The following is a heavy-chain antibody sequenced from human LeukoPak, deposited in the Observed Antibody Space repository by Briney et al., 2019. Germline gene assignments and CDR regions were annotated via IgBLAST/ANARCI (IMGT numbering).Heavy chain of an antibody. Sequence: GGSLRLSCAASGFTFSSYAMHWVRQAPGKGLEWVAVISYDGSNKYYADSVKGRFTISRDNSKNTLYLQMNSLRAEDTAVYYCAKYQDSSTWGGNYIDYWGQGTLVTVSS. CDR1: GFTFSSYA. V-gene: IGHV3-30-3*02. CDR2: ISYDGSNK. J-gene: IGHJ4*02. D-gene: IGHD2-2*01. CDR3: AKYQDSSTWGGNYIDY.